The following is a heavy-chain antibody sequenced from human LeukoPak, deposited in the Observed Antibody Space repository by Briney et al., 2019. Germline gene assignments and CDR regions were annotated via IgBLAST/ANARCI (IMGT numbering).Heavy chain of an antibody. D-gene: IGHD2-2*01. CDR2: LGRSGEYK. CDR1: GVRFTDYS. J-gene: IGHJ6*02. V-gene: IGHV3-23*01. CDR3: VKDRPCETCMPMDA. Sequence: PGGSLRLSCAASGVRFTDYSMSWGRESPGNERKGFTGLGRSGEYKYYADSVKGRFTISRDNSKDTVSLQMNSLRAEDSAIYFCVKDRPCETCMPMDAWGQGTTVTVSS.